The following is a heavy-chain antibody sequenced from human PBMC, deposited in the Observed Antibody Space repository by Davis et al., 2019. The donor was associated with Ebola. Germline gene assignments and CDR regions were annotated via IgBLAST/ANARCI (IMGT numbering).Heavy chain of an antibody. Sequence: ASVKVSCKASGYSFTGNYMHWVRQAPGQGLEWMGVINPIGGTTTYAQKFQGRVTMTRDTSTGTFYMELRSLRSEDTAVFYCARGGLYGDYDYWGQGTLVTVSS. J-gene: IGHJ4*02. CDR2: INPIGGTT. V-gene: IGHV1-46*01. D-gene: IGHD4-17*01. CDR3: ARGGLYGDYDY. CDR1: GYSFTGNY.